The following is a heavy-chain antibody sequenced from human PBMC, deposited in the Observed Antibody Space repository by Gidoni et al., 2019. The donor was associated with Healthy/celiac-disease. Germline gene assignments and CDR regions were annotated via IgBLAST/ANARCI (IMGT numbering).Heavy chain of an antibody. CDR3: ARENVRIGMDV. J-gene: IGHJ6*02. CDR1: GFTVSSNH. V-gene: IGHV3-53*04. D-gene: IGHD1-1*01. CDR2: ICSGGIT. Sequence: EVQLVESGGGLVQPGGYLRLPGAAYGFTVSSNHLSWVRQAPGKGLEWVSVICSGGITYYAGSVKCRFTISRHNSKNTLSLQMNSLIAEDTAVYYCARENVRIGMDVWGQGTTVPVSS.